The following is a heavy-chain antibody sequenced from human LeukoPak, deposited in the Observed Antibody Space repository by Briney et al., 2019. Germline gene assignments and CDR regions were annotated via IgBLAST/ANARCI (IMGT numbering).Heavy chain of an antibody. D-gene: IGHD3-22*01. J-gene: IGHJ3*02. CDR1: GYTFISYG. CDR2: ISAYNGNT. V-gene: IGHV1-18*01. CDR3: ASQPLYYYNSSGYDAFDI. Sequence: ASVTVSCTASGYTFISYGISWVRQAPGQGLEWMGWISAYNGNTNYAQKLQGRVTMTTDTSTSTAYMELRSLRSDDTAVYYCASQPLYYYNSSGYDAFDIWGQGTMVTVSS.